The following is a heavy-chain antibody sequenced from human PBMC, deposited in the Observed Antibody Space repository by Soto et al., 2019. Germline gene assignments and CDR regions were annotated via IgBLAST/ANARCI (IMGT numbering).Heavy chain of an antibody. CDR2: IYWDDDK. Sequence: QITLKESGPTLVKPTQTLTLTCTFSGFSLSTSGVGVGWIRQPPGKALEWLALIYWDDDKRYSPSRRSRLTITKDTSKNQVVLTMTNMDPVDTATYYCAHRTYVHTGNYFDYWGQGTLVTVSS. CDR3: AHRTYVHTGNYFDY. V-gene: IGHV2-5*02. J-gene: IGHJ4*02. D-gene: IGHD5-18*01. CDR1: GFSLSTSGVG.